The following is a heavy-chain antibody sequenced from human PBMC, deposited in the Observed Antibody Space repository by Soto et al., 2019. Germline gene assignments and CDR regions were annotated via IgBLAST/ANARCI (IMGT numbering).Heavy chain of an antibody. CDR3: VKDSDTNSRPARAV. J-gene: IGHJ6*02. CDR1: GYTFTRNG. Sequence: QVHLVQSGAEVKKPGASVNVSCKTSGYTFTRNGISWVRQAPGQGLEWMGWISPNSETIKYEQKLQGRVIMTTDTSTSTAYMEIRRLRPGDPAVYDLVKDSDTNSRPARAVGGPGITGTVSS. CDR2: ISPNSETI. D-gene: IGHD2-21*01. V-gene: IGHV1-18*01.